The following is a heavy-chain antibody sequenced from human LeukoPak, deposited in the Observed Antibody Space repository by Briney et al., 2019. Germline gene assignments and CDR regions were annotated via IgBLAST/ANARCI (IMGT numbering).Heavy chain of an antibody. Sequence: GGSLRLSCVASGFTFSSTAMHWVRQAPGKGLGWVAVISDDGTNKKYADSVKGRFTISRDNSKNTLYLQMSSLRAEDTAVYYCALEVDRASSGYFKTDYYYYYMDVWGKGTTVTVSS. V-gene: IGHV3-30*03. CDR2: ISDDGTNK. CDR3: ALEVDRASSGYFKTDYYYYYMDV. CDR1: GFTFSSTA. D-gene: IGHD3-22*01. J-gene: IGHJ6*03.